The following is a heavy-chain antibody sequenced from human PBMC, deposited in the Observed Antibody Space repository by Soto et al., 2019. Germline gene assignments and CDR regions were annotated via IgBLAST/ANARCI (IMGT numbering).Heavy chain of an antibody. CDR3: AKDPEYYYGSGSNCFDY. V-gene: IGHV3-73*01. Sequence: GGSLRLSCAASGFIFSASALQWFRQASGKGLEWLGRIGSKGETYATTYAASVIGRFTISRDDSKKTAYLQMNSLRAEDTAVYYCAKDPEYYYGSGSNCFDYWGQGA. D-gene: IGHD3-10*01. CDR2: IGSKGETYAT. J-gene: IGHJ4*02. CDR1: GFIFSASA.